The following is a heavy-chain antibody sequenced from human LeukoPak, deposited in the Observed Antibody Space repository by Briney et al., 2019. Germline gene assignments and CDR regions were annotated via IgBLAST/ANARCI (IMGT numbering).Heavy chain of an antibody. CDR2: TYTSGST. J-gene: IGHJ4*02. D-gene: IGHD3-3*01. CDR1: GGSISSGSYY. CDR3: ARANGYYDFWTPQYYFDY. V-gene: IGHV4-61*02. Sequence: SETLSLTCTVSGGSISSGSYYWSWIRQPAGKGLEWIGRTYTSGSTNYNPSLKSRVTISVDTSKNQFSLKLSSVTAADTAVYYCARANGYYDFWTPQYYFDYWGQGTLVTVSS.